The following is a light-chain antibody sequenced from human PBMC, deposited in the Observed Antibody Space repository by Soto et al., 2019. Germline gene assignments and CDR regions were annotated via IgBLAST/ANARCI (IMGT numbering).Light chain of an antibody. CDR2: AAS. Sequence: EIVMTQSPATLSVPPGERATLSYRASQSVSSNLAWYQQKPGQAPRLLIYAASTRATGIPARFSGSGSGTEFTLTISSLQSEDFAVYYCQQYNNWPLMYTFGQGTKLEIK. V-gene: IGKV3-15*01. CDR1: QSVSSN. CDR3: QQYNNWPLMYT. J-gene: IGKJ2*01.